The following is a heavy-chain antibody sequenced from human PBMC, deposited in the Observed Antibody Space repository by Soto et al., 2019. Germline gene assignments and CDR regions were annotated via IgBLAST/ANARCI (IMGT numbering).Heavy chain of an antibody. CDR2: ISSSGSTI. CDR3: ARERSAYYYDSSGYYY. D-gene: IGHD3-22*01. J-gene: IGHJ4*02. Sequence: GGSLRLSCAASGFTFSDYYMSWIRQAPGKGLEWVSYISSSGSTIYYADSVKGRFTISRDNAKNSLYLQMNSLRAEDTAVYYCARERSAYYYDSSGYYYWGQGTLVTVSS. V-gene: IGHV3-11*01. CDR1: GFTFSDYY.